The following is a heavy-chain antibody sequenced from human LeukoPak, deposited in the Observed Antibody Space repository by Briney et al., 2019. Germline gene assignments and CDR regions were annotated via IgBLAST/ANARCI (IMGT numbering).Heavy chain of an antibody. CDR1: GFTFNGYG. D-gene: IGHD3-10*01. J-gene: IGHJ6*03. Sequence: GGSLRLSCAASGFTFNGYGMHWVRQAPGKSLEWVSLISGDGGTTYYADSVKGRFTISRDNSKSSLYLQMNSLRTEDTAFYYCAKDSGYGSGNAYYYYMDVWAKGTTVTVSS. CDR2: ISGDGGTT. V-gene: IGHV3-43*02. CDR3: AKDSGYGSGNAYYYYMDV.